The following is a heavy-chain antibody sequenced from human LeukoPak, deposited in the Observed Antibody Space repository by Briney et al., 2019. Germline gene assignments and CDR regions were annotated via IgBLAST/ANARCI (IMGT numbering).Heavy chain of an antibody. Sequence: PSETLSLTCSVSGGSVGSNYWSWVRQPPGKGLEWIGYISYRGDTKYNPSLMSGLSISVDTSKNPCSLMLTSVTAADTAVYYCARGSGWYPHWGQGTLVTV. CDR3: ARGSGWYPH. V-gene: IGHV4-59*02. J-gene: IGHJ1*01. CDR2: ISYRGDT. D-gene: IGHD6-19*01. CDR1: GGSVGSNY.